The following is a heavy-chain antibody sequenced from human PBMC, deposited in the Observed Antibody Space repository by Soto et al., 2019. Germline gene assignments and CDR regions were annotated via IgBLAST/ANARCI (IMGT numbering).Heavy chain of an antibody. Sequence: VKVSCKASGYTFTSYAMHWVRQAPGQRLEWMGWINAGNGNTKYSQKFQGRVTITRDTSASTAYMELSSLRSEDTAVYYCARGMXDDSSGYYGPNYFDYWGQGTLVTVSS. CDR2: INAGNGNT. CDR3: ARGMXDDSSGYYGPNYFDY. J-gene: IGHJ4*02. V-gene: IGHV1-3*01. D-gene: IGHD3-22*01. CDR1: GYTFTSYA.